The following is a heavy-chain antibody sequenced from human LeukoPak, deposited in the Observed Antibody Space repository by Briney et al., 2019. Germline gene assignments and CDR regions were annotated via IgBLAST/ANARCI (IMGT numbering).Heavy chain of an antibody. CDR3: ARELVVAGGFDY. J-gene: IGHJ4*02. D-gene: IGHD2-15*01. V-gene: IGHV1-46*01. CDR2: INPSGGST. Sequence: ASVKVSCKASGYTFTSYYMHWVRQAPGQGLEWMGIINPSGGSTSYAQKFQGRVTVTRDTSTSTVYMELSSLRSEDTAVYYCARELVVAGGFDYWGQGTLVTVSS. CDR1: GYTFTSYY.